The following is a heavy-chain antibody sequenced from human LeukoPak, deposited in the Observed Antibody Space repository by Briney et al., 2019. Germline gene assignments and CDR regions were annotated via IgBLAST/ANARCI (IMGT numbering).Heavy chain of an antibody. CDR2: IYTSGST. D-gene: IGHD3-22*01. CDR3: AREGHDYYDSGAYYTYYFDY. CDR1: GGSISSSSYY. V-gene: IGHV4-61*02. J-gene: IGHJ4*02. Sequence: SETLSLTCTVSGGSISSSSYYWSWIRQPAGKGLEWIGRIYTSGSTNYNPSLESRVTISVDTSKNQFSLKLSSVTAADTAVYHCAREGHDYYDSGAYYTYYFDYWGQGTPVTVSS.